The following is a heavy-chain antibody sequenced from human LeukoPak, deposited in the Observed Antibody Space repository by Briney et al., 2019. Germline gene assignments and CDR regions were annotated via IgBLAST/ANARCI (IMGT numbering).Heavy chain of an antibody. CDR2: IKQGGSEQ. V-gene: IGHV3-7*04. CDR3: VREFRRAPTLVGSYHFDY. CDR1: GFTFSNDW. Sequence: PGGSLRLSCGASGFTFSNDWMTGVRQAPGKGLKWLANIKQGGSEQYYVDSVEGRVTISRDNAKNSMFLQMNSLRVEDTATYYCVREFRRAPTLVGSYHFDYWGQGTLVSVPS. D-gene: IGHD1-26*01. J-gene: IGHJ4*02.